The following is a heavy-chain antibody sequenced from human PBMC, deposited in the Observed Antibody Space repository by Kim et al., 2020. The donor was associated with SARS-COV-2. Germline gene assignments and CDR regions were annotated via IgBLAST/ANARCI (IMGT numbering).Heavy chain of an antibody. D-gene: IGHD3-10*01. CDR3: AKLVASVSGY. Sequence: GGSLRLSCAASGFTFSSYAMTWVRQAPGKGLEWVSAIGDNGGTTYYADSVKGRFTISRDNSKNTLYLQMNSLRAEDSAVYFCAKLVASVSGYWGQGTLFT. J-gene: IGHJ4*02. CDR2: IGDNGGTT. CDR1: GFTFSSYA. V-gene: IGHV3-23*01.